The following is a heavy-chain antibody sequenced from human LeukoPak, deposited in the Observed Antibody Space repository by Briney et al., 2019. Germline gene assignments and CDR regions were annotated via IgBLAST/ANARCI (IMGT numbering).Heavy chain of an antibody. Sequence: PSETLSLTCTVSGGSISNYYWSWIRQPAGKGLEWIGRIYTSGSTNYNPSLKSRVIMSIDTSKDQFSLKLSSVTAADTAVYYCASPAMAFIDQGRYNYYYYMDVWGKGTTVTVSS. CDR2: IYTSGST. J-gene: IGHJ6*03. D-gene: IGHD5-18*01. CDR1: GGSISNYY. V-gene: IGHV4-4*07. CDR3: ASPAMAFIDQGRYNYYYYMDV.